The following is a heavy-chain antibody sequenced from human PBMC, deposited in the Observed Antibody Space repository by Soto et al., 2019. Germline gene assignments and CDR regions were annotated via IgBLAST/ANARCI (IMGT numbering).Heavy chain of an antibody. Sequence: QVQLQESGPGLVKPSQTLSLTCTVSGGSISSGGYYWSWIRQHPGKGLEWIGYIYYSGSTYYNTSLKSRVTLSVDPSKNQFSLKLSSVTAADTAVYYCARVGSMIRGLYYYVDVWGKGTTVTVSS. CDR2: IYYSGST. CDR1: GGSISSGGYY. CDR3: ARVGSMIRGLYYYVDV. V-gene: IGHV4-31*03. J-gene: IGHJ6*03. D-gene: IGHD3-10*01.